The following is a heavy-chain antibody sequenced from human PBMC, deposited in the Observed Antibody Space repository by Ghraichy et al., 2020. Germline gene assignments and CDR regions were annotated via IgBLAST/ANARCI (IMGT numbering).Heavy chain of an antibody. Sequence: SETLSLTCTVSGGSISSYYWNWIRQPPGRGLEWIGYIYYNGNTNYNPSLKSRVTISKDTSNNQFSLRLSSVPAADTAVYYCARGLNSGHYYYYYYMDVWGKGTTVTVSS. J-gene: IGHJ6*03. CDR1: GGSISSYY. V-gene: IGHV4-59*01. CDR2: IYYNGNT. D-gene: IGHD1-26*01. CDR3: ARGLNSGHYYYYYYMDV.